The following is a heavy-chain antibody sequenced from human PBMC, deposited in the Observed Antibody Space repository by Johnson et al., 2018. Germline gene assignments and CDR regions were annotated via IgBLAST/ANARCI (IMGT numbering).Heavy chain of an antibody. Sequence: QVQLVQSGGGVVQPGRSLRLSCAASGFTFSSYGMHWVRQAPGKGLEWVAVIWYDGSNKYYVDSVKGRFTISRDNSKNTLYLQRNSLRAEDTAGYYCASGGLYYSGGSCYRDYYYYYMDVWGKGTTVTVSS. V-gene: IGHV3-33*01. D-gene: IGHD2-15*01. CDR2: IWYDGSNK. CDR3: ASGGLYYSGGSCYRDYYYYYMDV. J-gene: IGHJ6*03. CDR1: GFTFSSYG.